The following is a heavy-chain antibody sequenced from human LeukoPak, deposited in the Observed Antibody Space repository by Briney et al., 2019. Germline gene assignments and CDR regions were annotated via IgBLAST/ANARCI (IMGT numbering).Heavy chain of an antibody. J-gene: IGHJ6*02. CDR1: GGSISSDY. CDR3: ARLWGGDNYYYGMDV. Sequence: PSETLSLTCTVSGGSISSDYWSWIRQRPGKGLEWIGYIYYSGSTNCNPSLKSPVTISVDTSKNQFSLKLSSVTAADTAVYYCARLWGGDNYYYGMDVWGQGTTVTVSS. D-gene: IGHD4-17*01. V-gene: IGHV4-59*08. CDR2: IYYSGST.